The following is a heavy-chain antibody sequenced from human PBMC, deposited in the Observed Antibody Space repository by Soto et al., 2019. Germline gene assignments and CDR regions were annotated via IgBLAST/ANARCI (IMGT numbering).Heavy chain of an antibody. D-gene: IGHD2-2*01. CDR3: ARDPYCRSTSCYDAFDI. CDR1: GGSISSYY. Sequence: QVQLQESGPGLVKPSETLSLTCTVSGGSISSYYWSWIRQPAGKGLEWIGRIHTSGSTNYNPSLQSRVTMSVDTSKNQFSLKLSSVTAADTAVYYCARDPYCRSTSCYDAFDIWGQGTMVTVSS. CDR2: IHTSGST. J-gene: IGHJ3*02. V-gene: IGHV4-4*07.